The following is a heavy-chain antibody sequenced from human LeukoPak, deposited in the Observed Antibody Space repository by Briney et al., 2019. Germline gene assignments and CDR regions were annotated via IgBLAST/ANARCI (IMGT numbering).Heavy chain of an antibody. CDR3: ARVFYYYGSGSYLDY. V-gene: IGHV3-11*01. J-gene: IGHJ4*02. CDR1: GFTFSDYY. Sequence: GGSLRLSCAASGFTFSDYYMSWIRQAPGKGLEWVLYISSSGSTIYYADSVKGRFTISRDNAKNSLYLQMNSLRAEDTAVYYCARVFYYYGSGSYLDYWGQGTLVTVSS. CDR2: ISSSGSTI. D-gene: IGHD3-10*01.